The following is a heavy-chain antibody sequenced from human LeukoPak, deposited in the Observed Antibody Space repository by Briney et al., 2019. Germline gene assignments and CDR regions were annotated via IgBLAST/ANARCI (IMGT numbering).Heavy chain of an antibody. J-gene: IGHJ4*02. CDR3: TRRLDD. V-gene: IGHV3-23*01. D-gene: IGHD3-16*01. CDR1: GFTFSSYA. CDR2: ISGSGGGT. Sequence: GGSLRLSCAASGFTFSSYAMSWVRQAPGKGLEWVSGISGSGGGTYYADSVKGRFTISRDNAQNSLYLQMNGLRVEDTAVYYCTRRLDDWGQGTLVTVSS.